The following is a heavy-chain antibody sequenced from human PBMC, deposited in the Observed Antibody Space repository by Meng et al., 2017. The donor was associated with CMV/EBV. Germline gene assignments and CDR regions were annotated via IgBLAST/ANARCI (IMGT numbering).Heavy chain of an antibody. CDR1: GHTFTSYG. J-gene: IGHJ4*02. V-gene: IGHV1-18*01. CDR2: ISAYNGNT. CDR3: ARDTTIFGVVPRPWGY. Sequence: ASVKVSCKASGHTFTSYGISWVRQAPGQGLEWMGWISAYNGNTNYAQKLQGRVTMTTDTSTSTAYMELRSLRSDDTAVYYCARDTTIFGVVPRPWGYWGQGTLVTVSS. D-gene: IGHD3-3*01.